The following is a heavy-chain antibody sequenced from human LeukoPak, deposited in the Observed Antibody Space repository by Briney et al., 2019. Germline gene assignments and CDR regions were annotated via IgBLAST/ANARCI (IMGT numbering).Heavy chain of an antibody. J-gene: IGHJ4*02. CDR3: VXXXXXGFFYGRFDY. V-gene: IGHV4-59*01. CDR2: IYYSGST. CDR1: GGSISGYY. Sequence: SETLSLTCTVSGGSISGYYWSWIRQPPGKGLEWIGYIYYSGSTNYNPSLKSRVTISVDTSKNQFPLKLTSVTAADTAVYYCVXXXXXGFFYGRFDYWGQGTLVTVSS. D-gene: IGHD3-22*01.